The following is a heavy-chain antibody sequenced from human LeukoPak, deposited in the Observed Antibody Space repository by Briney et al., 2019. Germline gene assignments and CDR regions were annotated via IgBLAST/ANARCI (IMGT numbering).Heavy chain of an antibody. D-gene: IGHD4-11*01. V-gene: IGHV3-23*01. CDR2: ISGSGGST. Sequence: GGSLRLSCAVSGFTFSSYWMSWVRQAPGKGLEWVSAISGSGGSTYYADSVKGRFTISRDNSKNTLYLQMNSLRAEDTAVYYCAKDSLHVYFDYWGQGTLVTVSS. J-gene: IGHJ4*02. CDR1: GFTFSSYW. CDR3: AKDSLHVYFDY.